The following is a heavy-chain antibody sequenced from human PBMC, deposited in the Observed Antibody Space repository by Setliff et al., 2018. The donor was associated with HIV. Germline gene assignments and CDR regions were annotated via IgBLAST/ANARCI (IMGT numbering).Heavy chain of an antibody. CDR2: ISYSGIT. CDR3: ARGSGKMVRGVTTGSYYYFMDV. J-gene: IGHJ6*03. V-gene: IGHV4-31*03. Sequence: PSETLSLTCTVSGGSFTSSDYYWSWIRQHPGKGLEWIGYISYSGITYYDSSLKSRVTMSVDTSKSHFSLKLHSVTAADTAVYYCARGSGKMVRGVTTGSYYYFMDVWGKGATVTVSS. CDR1: GGSFTSSDYY. D-gene: IGHD3-10*01.